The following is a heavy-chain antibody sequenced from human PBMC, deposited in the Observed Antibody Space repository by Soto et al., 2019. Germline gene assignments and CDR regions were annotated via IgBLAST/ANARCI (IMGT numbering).Heavy chain of an antibody. V-gene: IGHV1-69*06. CDR2: IIPIFGTA. CDR3: ARSRRAVAGTGQYYYCGMDV. J-gene: IGHJ6*02. D-gene: IGHD6-19*01. Sequence: SVNVFCKASGGTFSSYAISWVRQAPGQGLEWMGGIIPIFGTANYAQKFQGRVTITADKSTSTAYMELSSLRSEDTAVYYCARSRRAVAGTGQYYYCGMDVWGQGTTVTVSS. CDR1: GGTFSSYA.